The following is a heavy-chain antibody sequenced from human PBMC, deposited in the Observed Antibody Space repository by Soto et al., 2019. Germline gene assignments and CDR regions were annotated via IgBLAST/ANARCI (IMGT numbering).Heavy chain of an antibody. J-gene: IGHJ4*02. D-gene: IGHD1-1*01. CDR3: ARGGIQLSYAFDY. V-gene: IGHV4-4*07. CDR2: IYTSGAT. CDR1: GSSFSNFY. Sequence: QVQLQESGPGLVKPSETLSLTCSVSGSSFSNFYWSWIRQPAGKGLEWIGRIYTSGATSYNPSLKSRVTVSVDTSQTQMSLNLRSVTAADTAVYYCARGGIQLSYAFDYWGQGILVTVSS.